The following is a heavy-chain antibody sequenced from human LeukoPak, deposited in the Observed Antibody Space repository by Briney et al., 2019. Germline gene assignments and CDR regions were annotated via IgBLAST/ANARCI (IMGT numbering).Heavy chain of an antibody. CDR3: ARANSSGWSFPFDY. CDR2: TYYRSKWYN. CDR1: GDSVSSNSAA. D-gene: IGHD6-19*01. V-gene: IGHV6-1*01. J-gene: IGHJ4*02. Sequence: QTLSLTCAISGDSVSSNSAAWNWSRQSPSRGLEWLGRTYYRSKWYNDYAVSVKSRITINPDTSKNQFSLQLNSVTPEDTAVYYCARANSSGWSFPFDYWGQGTLVIVSS.